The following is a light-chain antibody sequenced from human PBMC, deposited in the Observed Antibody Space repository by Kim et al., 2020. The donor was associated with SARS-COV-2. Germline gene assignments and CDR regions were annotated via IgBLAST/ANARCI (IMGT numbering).Light chain of an antibody. V-gene: IGLV6-57*01. CDR3: QSYDSSANWV. CDR2: EDN. CDR1: SGSIASND. Sequence: KTVTISCTRSSGSIASNDVEWYQQRPGSSPTTVIYEDNQRPSGVPDRFSGSIDRSSNSASLTISGLKTEDEADYYCQSYDSSANWVFGGGTQLTVL. J-gene: IGLJ3*02.